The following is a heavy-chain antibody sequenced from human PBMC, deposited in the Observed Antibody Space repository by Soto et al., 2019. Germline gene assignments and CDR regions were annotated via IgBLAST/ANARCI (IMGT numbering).Heavy chain of an antibody. Sequence: EVQLVESGGGLVQPGGSLRLSCAASSFTFSNFWMSWVRQAPGKGLEWVASIKQDGSDKYYVDSVKGRFIISRDNAKNPLSLHMNSLRAEDTAVYFCTTNTVTKVDVYWGQGTLVTFSS. D-gene: IGHD4-17*01. CDR1: SFTFSNFW. CDR3: TTNTVTKVDVY. V-gene: IGHV3-7*03. CDR2: IKQDGSDK. J-gene: IGHJ4*02.